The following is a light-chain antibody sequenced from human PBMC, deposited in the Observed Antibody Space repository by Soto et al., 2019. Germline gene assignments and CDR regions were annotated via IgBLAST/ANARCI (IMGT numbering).Light chain of an antibody. CDR1: QSVSSSY. V-gene: IGKV3-20*01. J-gene: IGKJ1*01. CDR3: RQYDSSPRT. CDR2: HTS. Sequence: EIVLTQSPGTLSLSPGERATLSCRASQSVSSSYLAWYQQKPGQAPRLLIYHTSNRATGIPDRFSGSGSGTDFTLTISRLEPEDFAVYWCRQYDSSPRTFGQGTKVEIK.